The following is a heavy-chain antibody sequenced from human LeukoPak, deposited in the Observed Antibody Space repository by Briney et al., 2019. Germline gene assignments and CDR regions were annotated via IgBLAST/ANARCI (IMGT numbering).Heavy chain of an antibody. CDR1: GFTFSSYA. J-gene: IGHJ4*02. CDR3: AKDRRVGATAYYLDY. V-gene: IGHV3-23*01. D-gene: IGHD1-26*01. Sequence: GGSLRLSCAASGFTFSSYAMSWVRQAPGKGLEWVSAISGSGGSTYYADSVKGRFTISRDNSKNTLYLQMNSLRVEDTAVYYCAKDRRVGATAYYLDYWGQGTLVTVSS. CDR2: ISGSGGST.